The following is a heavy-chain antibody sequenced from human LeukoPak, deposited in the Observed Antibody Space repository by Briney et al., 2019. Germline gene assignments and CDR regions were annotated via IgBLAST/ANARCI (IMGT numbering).Heavy chain of an antibody. D-gene: IGHD3/OR15-3a*01. J-gene: IGHJ4*02. CDR3: ASMETDW. CDR1: GGSISSYY. CDR2: IYYSGST. Sequence: PSETLSLTCTVSGGSISSYYWSWIRQPPGKGLEWIGYIYYSGSTNYNPSLKSRVTISVDTSKNQFSLKLSSVTAADTAVYYCASMETDWWGQGTLVTVSS. V-gene: IGHV4-59*01.